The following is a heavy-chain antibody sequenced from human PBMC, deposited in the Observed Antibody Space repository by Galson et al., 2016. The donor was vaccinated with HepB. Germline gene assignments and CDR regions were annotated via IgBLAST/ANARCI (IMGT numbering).Heavy chain of an antibody. Sequence: SLRLSCAASGFTFSTYTMHWVRQAPGKGLEWVAVISYDGTNKYYADSVKGRFTISRDNSKNTLYLQMNSLTTEDTAMYYCARASKTIVAPGPYNWFDPWGQGTLVTVSS. CDR1: GFTFSTYT. D-gene: IGHD6-13*01. CDR3: ARASKTIVAPGPYNWFDP. J-gene: IGHJ5*02. V-gene: IGHV3-30*04. CDR2: ISYDGTNK.